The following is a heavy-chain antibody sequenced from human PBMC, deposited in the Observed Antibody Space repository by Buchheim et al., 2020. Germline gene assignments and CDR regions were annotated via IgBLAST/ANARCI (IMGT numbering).Heavy chain of an antibody. Sequence: EVHLVESGGGLVQPGGSLRLSCAASGFTVSGYWMHWVRHVPGQGLVWVSRINSDGGTNYADSVKGRFTISRDNAKNMVYLQMNSLRAEDTAIYYCARGGYSTDGSSDYCGQGTL. D-gene: IGHD1-26*01. V-gene: IGHV3-74*01. CDR3: ARGGYSTDGSSDY. J-gene: IGHJ4*02. CDR2: INSDGGT. CDR1: GFTVSGYW.